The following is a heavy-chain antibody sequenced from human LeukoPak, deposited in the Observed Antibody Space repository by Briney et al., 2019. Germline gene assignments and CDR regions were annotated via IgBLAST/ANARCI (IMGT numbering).Heavy chain of an antibody. CDR1: GYTFTSYG. CDR2: ISAYNGNT. Sequence: GASVKVSCKASGYTFTSYGISRVRQAPGQGLEWMGWISAYNGNTNYAQKLQGRVTMTTDTSTSTAYMELRSLRSDDTAVYYRAREREKWELLFAFDIWGQGTMVTVSS. CDR3: AREREKWELLFAFDI. V-gene: IGHV1-18*01. J-gene: IGHJ3*02. D-gene: IGHD1-26*01.